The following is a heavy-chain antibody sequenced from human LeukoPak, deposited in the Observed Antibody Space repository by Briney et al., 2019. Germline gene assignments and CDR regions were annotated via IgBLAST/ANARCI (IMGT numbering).Heavy chain of an antibody. Sequence: SETLSLTCTVSGGSMSSGGYYWSWIRQHPGKGLEWIGYIYYSGSTYYNPSLKSRVTISVDTSKNQFSLKLSSVTAADTAVYYCTPDRGAEGYFDSWGQGTLVTVSS. CDR2: IYYSGST. CDR1: GGSMSSGGYY. V-gene: IGHV4-31*03. CDR3: TPDRGAEGYFDS. D-gene: IGHD2-15*01. J-gene: IGHJ4*02.